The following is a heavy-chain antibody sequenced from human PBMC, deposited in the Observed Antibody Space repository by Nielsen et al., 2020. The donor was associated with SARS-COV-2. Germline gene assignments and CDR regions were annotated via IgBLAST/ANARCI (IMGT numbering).Heavy chain of an antibody. CDR3: ARQGYGASYNWFDP. Sequence: GESLKISCAASGFTFSDYYMSWIRQAPGKGLEWVSYISSSGSTIYYADSVKGRFTISRDNAKNSLYLQMNSLRAEDTAVYYCARQGYGASYNWFDPWGQGTLVTVSS. J-gene: IGHJ5*02. CDR1: GFTFSDYY. D-gene: IGHD4-17*01. V-gene: IGHV3-11*01. CDR2: ISSSGSTI.